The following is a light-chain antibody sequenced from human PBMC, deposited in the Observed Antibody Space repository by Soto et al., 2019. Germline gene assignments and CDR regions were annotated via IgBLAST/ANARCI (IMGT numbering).Light chain of an antibody. J-gene: IGKJ1*01. V-gene: IGKV1-27*01. Sequence: DIQMTQSPSSLSASVGDRVTITSRASQGINNYLAWYQQKPGKVPKLLIYAASTLQSGVPSRFSGSVSGTDFTLTISSLQPEDVATYYCQKYNSAPWTFGHGTKVDIK. CDR1: QGINNY. CDR3: QKYNSAPWT. CDR2: AAS.